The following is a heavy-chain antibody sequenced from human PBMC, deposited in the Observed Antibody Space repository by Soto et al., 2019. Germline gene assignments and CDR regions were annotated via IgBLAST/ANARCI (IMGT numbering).Heavy chain of an antibody. D-gene: IGHD2-15*01. CDR1: GGSISSYY. Sequence: SETLSLTCTVSGGSISSYYWNWIRQPPGKGLEWIGYVFYTGNTYYNPSLKRRVAISIDTSENQFSLRLSSVTAADTAVYYCAKEDVVVTSAGGFDFWGPGTLVTVSS. J-gene: IGHJ4*02. V-gene: IGHV4-30-4*01. CDR3: AKEDVVVTSAGGFDF. CDR2: VFYTGNT.